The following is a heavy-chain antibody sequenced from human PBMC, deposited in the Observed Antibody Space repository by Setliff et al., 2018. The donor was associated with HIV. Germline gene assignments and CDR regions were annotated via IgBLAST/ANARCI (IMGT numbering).Heavy chain of an antibody. Sequence: SETLSLTCAVYGGSFSGHYWSWIRQPPGKGLEWIGEINDFRSTNYNPSLKTRVTISVDTSKKQFSLRLSSVTAADTAVYYCATRPDGATGNYFYMDVWGKGNGHRLL. V-gene: IGHV4-34*01. CDR3: ATRPDGATGNYFYMDV. J-gene: IGHJ6*03. CDR1: GGSFSGHY. CDR2: INDFRST. D-gene: IGHD4-17*01.